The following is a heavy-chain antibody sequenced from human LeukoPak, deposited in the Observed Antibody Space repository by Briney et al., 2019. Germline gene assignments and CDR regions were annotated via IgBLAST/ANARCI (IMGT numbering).Heavy chain of an antibody. CDR1: GVSISSSNW. CDR2: IYHRGST. J-gene: IGHJ4*02. Sequence: SGTLSLTCAVSGVSISSSNWWSWVRQPPGKGLEWIGEIYHRGSTNYNPSLKSRVTISVDKSKNQFSLKLSSVTAADTAVYYCAEIYSSGWASDYWGQGTLVTVSS. D-gene: IGHD6-19*01. CDR3: AEIYSSGWASDY. V-gene: IGHV4-4*02.